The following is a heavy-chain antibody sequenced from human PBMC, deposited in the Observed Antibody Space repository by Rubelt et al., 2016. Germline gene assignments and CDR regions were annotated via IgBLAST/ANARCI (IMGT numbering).Heavy chain of an antibody. CDR3: ARDPGFFWRDSDAFDI. CDR2: ISGSGGST. Sequence: VQPGGSLRLSCAASGFTFSSYAMSWVRQAPGKGLEWVSAISGSGGSTYYADSVKGRFTISRDNSKNTLYLQMNSLRAEDTAVYYCARDPGFFWRDSDAFDIWGQGTMVTVSS. J-gene: IGHJ3*02. V-gene: IGHV3-23*01. D-gene: IGHD3-3*01. CDR1: GFTFSSYA.